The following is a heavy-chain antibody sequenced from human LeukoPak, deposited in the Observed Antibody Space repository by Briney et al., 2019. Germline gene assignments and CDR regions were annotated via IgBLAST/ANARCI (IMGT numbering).Heavy chain of an antibody. V-gene: IGHV3-7*02. D-gene: IGHD2-21*02. CDR3: ASVLYCGADCYSGRYFFDY. Sequence: GGSLRLSCADSRFIFSGHWMTWVRQAPGKGLEWVANIGEDGREKYYVDSVKGRFTVSRDNTKNSFFLQMNSLRAEDTAVYYCASVLYCGADCYSGRYFFDYWGQGTLVTVSS. CDR1: RFIFSGHW. J-gene: IGHJ4*02. CDR2: IGEDGREK.